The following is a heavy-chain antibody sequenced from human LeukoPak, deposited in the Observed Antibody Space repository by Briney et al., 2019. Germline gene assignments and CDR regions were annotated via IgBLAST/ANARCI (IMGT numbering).Heavy chain of an antibody. CDR3: ARDAYYDSSGYKGY. CDR1: GFTFSSYA. J-gene: IGHJ4*02. V-gene: IGHV3-30*04. D-gene: IGHD3-22*01. CDR2: ISYDGSNK. Sequence: PGGSLRLSCAASGFTFSSYAMHWVRQAPGKGLEWVAVISYDGSNKYYADSVKGRFTISRDNSKNTLYLQMNSLRAEDTAVYYCARDAYYDSSGYKGYWGQGTLVTVSS.